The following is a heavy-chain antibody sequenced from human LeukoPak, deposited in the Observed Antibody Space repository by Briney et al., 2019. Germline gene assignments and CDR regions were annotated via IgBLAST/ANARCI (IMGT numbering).Heavy chain of an antibody. CDR3: ARGHYYGSGFTPERNWFDP. Sequence: ASVKVSCKASGYTFTSYDINWVRQATGQGLEWMGWMNPNSGNTGYAQKFQGRVTMTRNTPISTAYMELSSLRSEDTAVYYCARGHYYGSGFTPERNWFDPWGQGTLVTVSS. V-gene: IGHV1-8*01. CDR1: GYTFTSYD. CDR2: MNPNSGNT. J-gene: IGHJ5*02. D-gene: IGHD3-10*01.